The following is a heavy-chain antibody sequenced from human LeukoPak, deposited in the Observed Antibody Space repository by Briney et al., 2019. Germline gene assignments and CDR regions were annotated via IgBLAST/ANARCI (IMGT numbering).Heavy chain of an antibody. Sequence: PGGSLRLSCAASGFTFSSYGMHWVRQAPGKGLEWVAFISYDGSNKFYADSVKGRFTISRHNSKNTLYLQMNILRAEVTSVYYCAKDFAANCSGGSCYPYYFDYWGQGTLVTVSS. D-gene: IGHD2-15*01. CDR1: GFTFSSYG. CDR3: AKDFAANCSGGSCYPYYFDY. J-gene: IGHJ4*02. CDR2: ISYDGSNK. V-gene: IGHV3-30*18.